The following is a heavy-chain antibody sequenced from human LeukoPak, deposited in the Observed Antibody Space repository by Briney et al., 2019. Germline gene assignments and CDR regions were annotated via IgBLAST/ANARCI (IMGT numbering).Heavy chain of an antibody. CDR1: GFTVSDYY. CDR3: TRDPDA. V-gene: IGHV3-66*01. J-gene: IGHJ4*02. Sequence: GVSLRLSCAASGFTVSDYYMSCLRKAPGKGLEWVSVVYSNGQTYHADSVKGRFALSRDNSKNTLYLQMNRLRVEDTAVYYCTRDPDAWGQGTLVTVSS. CDR2: VYSNGQT.